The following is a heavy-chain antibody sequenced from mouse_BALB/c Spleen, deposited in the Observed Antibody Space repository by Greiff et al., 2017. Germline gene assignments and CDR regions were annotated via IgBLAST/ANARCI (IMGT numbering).Heavy chain of an antibody. CDR2: IRSKSNNYAT. CDR3: VRDAMDY. V-gene: IGHV10-3*03. CDR1: GFTFNTYA. J-gene: IGHJ4*01. Sequence: EVKLVESGGGLVQPKGSLKLSCAASGFTFNTYAMHWVCQAPGKGLEWVARIRSKSNNYATYYADSVKDRFTISRDDSQSMLYLQMNNLKTEDTAMYYCVRDAMDYWGQGTSVTVSS.